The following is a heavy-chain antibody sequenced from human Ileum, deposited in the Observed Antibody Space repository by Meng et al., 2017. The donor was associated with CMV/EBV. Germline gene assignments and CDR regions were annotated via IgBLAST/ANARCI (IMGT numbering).Heavy chain of an antibody. CDR3: AREGGGWYFDS. CDR2: IYYSGST. J-gene: IGHJ4*02. V-gene: IGHV4-30-4*01. D-gene: IGHD6-19*01. Sequence: QAPLQEAGPGLVKPSPTLSLTCTVPGASLSTGDYYWSWIRQPPGKGPEWIGYIYYSGSTLYNPSLKSPVTISLDKSKNQFSLRLRSVTAADTAVYFCAREGGGWYFDSWGQGTLVTVSS. CDR1: GASLSTGDYY.